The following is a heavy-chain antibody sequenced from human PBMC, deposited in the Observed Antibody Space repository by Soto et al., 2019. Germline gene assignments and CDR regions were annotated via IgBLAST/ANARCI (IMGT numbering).Heavy chain of an antibody. V-gene: IGHV4-39*01. Sequence: SETLSLTCTVSGGSISSSSSYWAWIRQPPGKGLEWIGSIYYTGSTYSNPSLKSRVTISVDTSKNQFSLKLSSVTAADTAVYYCARRSKLRPDEYGMDVWGQGTTVTVSS. D-gene: IGHD6-6*01. J-gene: IGHJ6*02. CDR3: ARRSKLRPDEYGMDV. CDR1: GGSISSSSSY. CDR2: IYYTGST.